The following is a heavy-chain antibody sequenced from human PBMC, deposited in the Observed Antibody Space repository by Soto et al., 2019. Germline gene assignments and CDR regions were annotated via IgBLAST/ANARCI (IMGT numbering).Heavy chain of an antibody. CDR3: ARDDVGATSAFDI. CDR1: GYTFTSYA. D-gene: IGHD1-26*01. V-gene: IGHV1-3*01. Sequence: ASVKVSCKASGYTFTSYAMHWVRQAPGQRLEWMGWINAGNGNTKYSQKFQGRVTITRDTSASTAYMELSSLRSEDTAVYYCARDDVGATSAFDIWGQGTMVTVSS. CDR2: INAGNGNT. J-gene: IGHJ3*02.